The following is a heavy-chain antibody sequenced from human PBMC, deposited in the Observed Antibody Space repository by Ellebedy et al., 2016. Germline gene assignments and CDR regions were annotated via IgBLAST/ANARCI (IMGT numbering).Heavy chain of an antibody. J-gene: IGHJ4*02. CDR2: IRSKAYGGTT. CDR1: GFTFGDYA. D-gene: IGHD1-7*01. V-gene: IGHV3-49*03. CDR3: TRGEAESWNYGAL. Sequence: GESLKISXTASGFTFGDYAMSWFRQAPGKGLEWVGFIRSKAYGGTTEYAASVKGRFTISRDDSKSIAYLQMNSLKTEDTAVYYCTRGEAESWNYGALWGQGTLVTVSS.